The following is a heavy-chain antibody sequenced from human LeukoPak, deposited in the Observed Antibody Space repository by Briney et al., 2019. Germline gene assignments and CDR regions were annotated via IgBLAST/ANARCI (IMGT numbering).Heavy chain of an antibody. CDR3: ARITMILRDAFDI. CDR2: ISSSGSTI. CDR1: GFTFSDYY. Sequence: GGSLRLSCAASGFTFSDYYMSWIRPAPGKGLEWVSYISSSGSTIYYADSVKGRFTISRDNAKNSLYLQMNSLRAEDTAVYYCARITMILRDAFDIWGQGTMVTVSS. J-gene: IGHJ3*02. V-gene: IGHV3-11*04. D-gene: IGHD3-22*01.